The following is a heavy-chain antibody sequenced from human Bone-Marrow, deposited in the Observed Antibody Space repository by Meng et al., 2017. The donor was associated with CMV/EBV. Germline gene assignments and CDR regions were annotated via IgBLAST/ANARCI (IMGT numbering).Heavy chain of an antibody. D-gene: IGHD2-2*01. J-gene: IGHJ1*01. CDR3: ARGPTIVVVPAVVYFQH. V-gene: IGHV3-7*01. Sequence: GGSLRLSCVASGFTFSNYWMSWVRQAPGKGLEWVANIKQDGSEKYYVDSVKGRFTISRDNAKNSLYLQMNSLRAEDTAVYYCARGPTIVVVPAVVYFQHWGQGTLVTVSS. CDR2: IKQDGSEK. CDR1: GFTFSNYW.